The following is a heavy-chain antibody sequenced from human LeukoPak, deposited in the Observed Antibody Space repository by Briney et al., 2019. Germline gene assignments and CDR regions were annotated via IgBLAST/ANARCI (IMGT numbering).Heavy chain of an antibody. CDR1: GFTFSSYA. Sequence: GGSLRLSCAASGFTFSSYAMHWVRQAPGKGLDWVSDVRGGGGFSIYADSVKGRFTVSRDNSKNTMYLQMDNLRAEDTAIYYCARNGGSSYFDLWGRGTLVTVSS. V-gene: IGHV3-23*01. D-gene: IGHD2-15*01. CDR2: VRGGGGFS. CDR3: ARNGGSSYFDL. J-gene: IGHJ2*01.